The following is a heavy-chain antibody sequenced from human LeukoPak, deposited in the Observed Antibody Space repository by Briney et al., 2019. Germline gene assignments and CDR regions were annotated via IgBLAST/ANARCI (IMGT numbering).Heavy chain of an antibody. CDR2: INPNSGDT. V-gene: IGHV1-2*02. CDR1: GYTFTGYY. J-gene: IGHJ6*03. CDR3: ARDGANKVRGVHYYYMDV. D-gene: IGHD3-10*01. Sequence: ASVKVSCKASGYTFTGYYLHWVRQAPGQGLEWMGWINPNSGDTNYAQNFQGRVTMTRDTSINTAYMELSRLRSDDTAVYYCARDGANKVRGVHYYYMDVWGKGTTVTVSS.